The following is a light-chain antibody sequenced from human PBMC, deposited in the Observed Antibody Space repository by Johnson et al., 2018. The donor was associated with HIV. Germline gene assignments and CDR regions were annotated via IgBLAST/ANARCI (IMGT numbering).Light chain of an antibody. CDR3: GTWDTSRSGGGV. Sequence: QSVLTQPPSVSAAPGQKVAISCSGSRSTIGNNYVSWYQLLPGTAPKLLIYKNDKRPSGLPDRFSGSKSGTSATLAITGLQTGDEADYYCGTWDTSRSGGGVFGTGTTVTVL. CDR2: KND. V-gene: IGLV1-51*02. J-gene: IGLJ1*01. CDR1: RSTIGNNY.